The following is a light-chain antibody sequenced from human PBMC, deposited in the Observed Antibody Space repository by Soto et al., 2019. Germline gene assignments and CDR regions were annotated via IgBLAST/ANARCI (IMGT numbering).Light chain of an antibody. CDR3: QQYYNSVLT. V-gene: IGKV1-39*01. CDR1: QSISSH. J-gene: IGKJ4*01. CDR2: AAS. Sequence: DIRMTQSPSSLSASVGDTVTITCRASQSISSHLNWVQHKPGNAPKVLISAASTLQSGVPPRFSGSESGTDFTLTISSLQPEDSASYYCQQYYNSVLTFGGGTKVDIK.